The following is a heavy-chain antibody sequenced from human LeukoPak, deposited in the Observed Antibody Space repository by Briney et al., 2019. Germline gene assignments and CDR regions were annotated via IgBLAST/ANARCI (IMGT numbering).Heavy chain of an antibody. CDR3: AKRDGYSSRSYFDY. V-gene: IGHV3-23*01. CDR2: ISGSGGST. CDR1: GFTFSSYA. J-gene: IGHJ4*02. Sequence: GGSLRLSCAASGFTFSSYAMSWVRQAPGKGLEWVSAISGSGGSTYYADSVKGRFTISRDNSKNALYLQMNSLRAEDTAVYYCAKRDGYSSRSYFDYWGQGTLVTVSS. D-gene: IGHD6-13*01.